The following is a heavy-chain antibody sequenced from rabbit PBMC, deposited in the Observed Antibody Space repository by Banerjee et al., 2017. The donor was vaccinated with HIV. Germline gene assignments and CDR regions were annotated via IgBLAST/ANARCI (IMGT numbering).Heavy chain of an antibody. J-gene: IGHJ4*01. CDR3: ARAGYGGSGYAEYFNL. CDR1: GIDFSSSYW. D-gene: IGHD8-1*01. V-gene: IGHV1S45*01. CDR2: IYAGSSGST. Sequence: QEQLEESGGDLVKPEGSLTLTCKASGIDFSSSYWICWVRQAPGKGLEWIACIYAGSSGSTDYASWAKGRFTISNTSSTTVTLQMTSLTAADTATYFCARAGYGGSGYAEYFNLWGPGTLVTVS.